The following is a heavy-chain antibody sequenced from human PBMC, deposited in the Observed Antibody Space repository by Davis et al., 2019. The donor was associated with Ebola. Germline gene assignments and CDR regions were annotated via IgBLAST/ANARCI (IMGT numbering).Heavy chain of an antibody. Sequence: ASVKVSCKASGYTFTSYGISWVRQAPGQGLEWMGWINPNSGNTGYAQKFQGRVTMTRNTSISTAYMELSSLRSEDTAVYYCARDLLMVQGVKNWFDPWGQGTLVTVSS. V-gene: IGHV1-8*02. CDR3: ARDLLMVQGVKNWFDP. J-gene: IGHJ5*02. D-gene: IGHD3-10*01. CDR2: INPNSGNT. CDR1: GYTFTSYG.